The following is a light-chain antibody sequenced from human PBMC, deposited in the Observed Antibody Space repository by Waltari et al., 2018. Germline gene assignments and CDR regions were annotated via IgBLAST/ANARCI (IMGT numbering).Light chain of an antibody. V-gene: IGLV1-44*01. Sequence: QSVLTQPPSASGTPGQRVTISSSGINSNIGSTPVHLYQHVPGTAPKLLIFNNNQRPSGVPDRFSVSKSGTSASLAISGLQSEDEADYYCAAWDDTLNGVVFGEGTKLTVL. CDR3: AAWDDTLNGVV. CDR1: NSNIGSTP. J-gene: IGLJ2*01. CDR2: NNN.